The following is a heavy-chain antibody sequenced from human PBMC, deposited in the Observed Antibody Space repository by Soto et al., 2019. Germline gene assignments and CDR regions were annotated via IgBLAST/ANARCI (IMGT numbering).Heavy chain of an antibody. Sequence: QVQLEESGGGVVQPGRSLRLSCEASGFTFNTYSMHWVRQPQGKGLEWLAAIWYDGTQKYYADSVKGRFTISRDNSKKTLELEMNSLRAEDTAVYYCARAGGTTVTGPWHFDSWGQGTLVTVSS. CDR2: IWYDGTQK. D-gene: IGHD4-17*01. V-gene: IGHV3-33*01. CDR1: GFTFNTYS. CDR3: ARAGGTTVTGPWHFDS. J-gene: IGHJ4*02.